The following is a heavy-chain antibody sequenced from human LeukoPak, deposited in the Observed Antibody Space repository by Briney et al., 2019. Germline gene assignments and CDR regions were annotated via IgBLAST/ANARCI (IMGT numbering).Heavy chain of an antibody. D-gene: IGHD5-18*01. J-gene: IGHJ6*03. CDR1: GYTFTNYG. CDR2: ISAYNGNT. Sequence: ASVKVSCKASGYTFTNYGVSWVRQAPGQGLEWMGWISAYNGNTNYAHQLQGRVTMTTDASTSTAYMELRSLRSDDTAVYYCARKVGYSYGTMDYYMDVWGKGTTVTVSS. V-gene: IGHV1-18*01. CDR3: ARKVGYSYGTMDYYMDV.